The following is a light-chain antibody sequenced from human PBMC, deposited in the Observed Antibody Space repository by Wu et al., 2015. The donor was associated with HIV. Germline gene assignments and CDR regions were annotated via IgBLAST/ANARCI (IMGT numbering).Light chain of an antibody. CDR3: QQYDRWRT. Sequence: EIVLTQSPVTLSLSPGERATLSCRASQALNGFFAWFQQKPGQPPRLLIYNTNTRASGIPARFSGSGSGTEFTLTISSLQSEDFAFYYCQQYDRWRTFGQGTKVESK. CDR1: QALNGF. V-gene: IGKV3D-15*01. J-gene: IGKJ1*01. CDR2: NTN.